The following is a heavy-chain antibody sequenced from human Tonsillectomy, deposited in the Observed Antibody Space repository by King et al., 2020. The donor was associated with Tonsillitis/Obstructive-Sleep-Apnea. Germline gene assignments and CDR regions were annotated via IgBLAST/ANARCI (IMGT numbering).Heavy chain of an antibody. Sequence: VQLVESGGGLIQPGGSLRLSCAAYGFTVSSNYMSWVRQAPGKGLEWVSLIYSGGRTYHADSVKGRFTISRDNSKNTLYLQMNSLRAEDTAVYYCARYRCSSTSCYGALDYWGQGTLVTVSS. J-gene: IGHJ4*02. CDR3: ARYRCSSTSCYGALDY. CDR2: IYSGGRT. V-gene: IGHV3-53*01. D-gene: IGHD2-2*01. CDR1: GFTVSSNY.